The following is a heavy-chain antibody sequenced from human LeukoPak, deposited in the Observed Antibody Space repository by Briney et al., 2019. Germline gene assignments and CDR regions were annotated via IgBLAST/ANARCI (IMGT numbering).Heavy chain of an antibody. CDR3: ARGIEVRSGYMDV. CDR2: IKEDGSEK. J-gene: IGHJ6*03. CDR1: GFTFSSYW. Sequence: GGSLRLSCAASGFTFSSYWMSWVRQAPGKGLEWVANIKEDGSEKYYADSVKGRFTISRDNAKNSLYLQMNRLRVEDTAVYYCARGIEVRSGYMDVWGKGTTVTISS. V-gene: IGHV3-7*01. D-gene: IGHD3-22*01.